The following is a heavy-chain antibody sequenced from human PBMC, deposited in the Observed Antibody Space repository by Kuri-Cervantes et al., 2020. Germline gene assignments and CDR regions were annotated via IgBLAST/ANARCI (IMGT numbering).Heavy chain of an antibody. Sequence: GESLKISCAASGFTFSSYWMSWVRQAPGKGLEWVANIKQDGSEKYYVDSVKGRFTISRDNAKNSLYLQMNSLRAEDTAVYYCASSSTSCSTCYFDYWGQGTLVTVSS. CDR3: ASSSTSCSTCYFDY. V-gene: IGHV3-7*03. CDR1: GFTFSSYW. D-gene: IGHD2-2*01. J-gene: IGHJ4*02. CDR2: IKQDGSEK.